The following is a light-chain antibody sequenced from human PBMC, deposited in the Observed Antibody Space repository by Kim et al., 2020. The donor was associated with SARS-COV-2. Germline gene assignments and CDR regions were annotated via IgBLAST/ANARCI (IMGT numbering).Light chain of an antibody. J-gene: IGLJ2*01. V-gene: IGLV3-19*01. Sequence: AWGQKVRITCQGDSLRSYYTTWFQQKPGQAPIVVVYGKNNRPSGIPARFSGSSSGNTASLTITGTQAGDEADYYCNSRDNNDNVLFGGGTQLTVL. CDR3: NSRDNNDNVL. CDR1: SLRSYY. CDR2: GKN.